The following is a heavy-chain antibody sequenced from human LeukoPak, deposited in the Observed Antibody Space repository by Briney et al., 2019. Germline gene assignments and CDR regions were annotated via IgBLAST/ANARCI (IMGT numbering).Heavy chain of an antibody. D-gene: IGHD2-2*01. CDR3: ARHLCSSSSCYYFDY. V-gene: IGHV4-4*07. J-gene: IGHJ4*02. Sequence: SETLSLTCTVSGGSISSYYRSWIRQPAGKGLEWIGRIYTSGSTNYNPSLKSRVTMSVDTSKNQFSLKLSSVTAADTAVYYCARHLCSSSSCYYFDYWGQGSLVTVSS. CDR1: GGSISSYY. CDR2: IYTSGST.